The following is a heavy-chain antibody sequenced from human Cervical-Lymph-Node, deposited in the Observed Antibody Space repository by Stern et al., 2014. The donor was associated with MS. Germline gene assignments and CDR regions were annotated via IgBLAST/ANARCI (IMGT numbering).Heavy chain of an antibody. CDR3: ARDLRLVVAALDY. J-gene: IGHJ4*02. CDR1: GFTLSSYD. CDR2: ISYDGGKT. Sequence: VQLEESGGGVVQPGRSLRLSCVDSGFTLSSYDMHWVRQAPGKGLEWVAVISYDGGKTTYADSVKGRFTISRDNSKNTLYLQMNSLRVEDTAVYYCARDLRLVVAALDYWGQGSLVTVSS. D-gene: IGHD2-15*01. V-gene: IGHV3-30-3*01.